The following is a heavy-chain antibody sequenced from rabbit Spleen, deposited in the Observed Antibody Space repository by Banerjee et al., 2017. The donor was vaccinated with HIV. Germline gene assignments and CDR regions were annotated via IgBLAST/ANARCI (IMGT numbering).Heavy chain of an antibody. CDR1: GFSLSNIYY. CDR3: ARGGGNPYFGL. CDR2: INAVTGKA. Sequence: QSLEESGGDLVKPGASLTLTCTASGFSLSNIYYMCWVRQAPGKGLEWIACINAVTGKAVYASWAKGRFTFSKTSSTTVTLQMTSLTAADTATYFCARGGGNPYFGLWGQGTLVTVS. J-gene: IGHJ4*01. V-gene: IGHV1S40*01.